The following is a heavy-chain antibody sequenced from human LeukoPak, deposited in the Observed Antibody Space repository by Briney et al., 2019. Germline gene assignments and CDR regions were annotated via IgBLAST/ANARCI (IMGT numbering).Heavy chain of an antibody. D-gene: IGHD3-10*01. CDR1: GYSISSGYY. CDR2: IYHSGST. V-gene: IGHV4-38-2*02. Sequence: PETLSLTCAVSGYSISSGYYWGWIRQPPGKGLEWIGSIYHSGSTYYNPSLKSRVTISVDTSKNQFSLKLSSVTAADTAVYYCARDFWSLAGPLLWFGELFDYWGQGTLVTVSS. CDR3: ARDFWSLAGPLLWFGELFDY. J-gene: IGHJ4*02.